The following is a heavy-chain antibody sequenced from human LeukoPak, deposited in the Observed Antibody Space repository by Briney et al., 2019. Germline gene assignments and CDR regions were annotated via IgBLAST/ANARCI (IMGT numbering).Heavy chain of an antibody. V-gene: IGHV1-18*01. CDR3: ARGDYYGSGSYYKKTVDY. J-gene: IGHJ4*02. Sequence: ASVKVSCKASGYTFTSYGISWVRQAPGQGLEWMGWISTYNGDTNYAQKLQGRVTMTTDTSTNTAYMELRSLRSDDTAVYYCARGDYYGSGSYYKKTVDYWGQGTLVTVSS. CDR1: GYTFTSYG. CDR2: ISTYNGDT. D-gene: IGHD3-10*01.